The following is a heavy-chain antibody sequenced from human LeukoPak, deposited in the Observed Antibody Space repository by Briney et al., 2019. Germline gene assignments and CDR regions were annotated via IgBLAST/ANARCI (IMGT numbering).Heavy chain of an antibody. D-gene: IGHD3-10*01. V-gene: IGHV1-18*01. CDR2: INPNSGGT. CDR3: ARVKYYYGSGSYGPPDAFDI. J-gene: IGHJ3*02. Sequence: ASVKVSCKASGYTFSSYDINWVRQAPGQGLEWMGWINPNSGGTNYAQKRQGRVTMTTDTSTSTAYMEMRSLRSDDTAVYYCARVKYYYGSGSYGPPDAFDIWGQGTMVTVSS. CDR1: GYTFSSYD.